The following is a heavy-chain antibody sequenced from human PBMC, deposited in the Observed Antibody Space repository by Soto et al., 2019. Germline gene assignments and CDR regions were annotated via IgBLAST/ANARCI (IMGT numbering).Heavy chain of an antibody. V-gene: IGHV3-49*03. CDR3: TREASSGYDY. Sequence: GGSLRLSCTTSGFTFNDYAMSWFRQAPGKGLEWVGFIRTKAYGGTTEYAASVKGRFTISRDDSKTIAYLQMNSLKTEDTAVYYCTREASSGYDYWGQGTRVTVSS. CDR1: GFTFNDYA. J-gene: IGHJ4*02. D-gene: IGHD5-12*01. CDR2: IRTKAYGGTT.